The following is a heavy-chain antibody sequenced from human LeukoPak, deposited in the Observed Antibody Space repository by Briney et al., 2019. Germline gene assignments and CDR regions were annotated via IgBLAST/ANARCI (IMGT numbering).Heavy chain of an antibody. CDR1: GGTFSSYA. J-gene: IGHJ4*02. Sequence: SVKVSCKASGGTFSSYAISWVRQAPGQGLEWMGGIIPIFGTANYAQKFQGRVTITADKSTSTAYMELSSLRSEDTAVYYCASIGYCSGGSCCHRDYWGQGTLVTVSS. V-gene: IGHV1-69*06. CDR3: ASIGYCSGGSCCHRDY. D-gene: IGHD2-15*01. CDR2: IIPIFGTA.